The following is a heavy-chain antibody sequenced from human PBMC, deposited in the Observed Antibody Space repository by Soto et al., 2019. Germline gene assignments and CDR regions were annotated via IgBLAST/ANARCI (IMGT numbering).Heavy chain of an antibody. CDR3: VKALYLLDFDY. Sequence: PWVSLRLSCSACGFTFNSYTMSWARQAPRKGLQWFSTIGCRGTTTYYSDSVRGRFTSARDSSKNTLYQQKNSLTTDDTAVDDCVKALYLLDFDYRRQGVLV. CDR2: IGCRGTTT. D-gene: IGHD2-8*01. CDR1: GFTFNSYT. V-gene: IGHV3-23*01. J-gene: IGHJ4*02.